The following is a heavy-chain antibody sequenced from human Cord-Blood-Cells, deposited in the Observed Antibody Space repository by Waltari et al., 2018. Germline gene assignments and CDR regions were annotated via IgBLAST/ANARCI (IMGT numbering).Heavy chain of an antibody. D-gene: IGHD3-3*01. V-gene: IGHV1-24*01. J-gene: IGHJ5*02. CDR2: FDPEDGET. CDR1: GYTLTELS. CDR3: ATSTIFPVQDWFDP. Sequence: QVQLVLSGAEVTKPGASVKVSCKVSGYTLTELSMHWVGEAPGKGLEWMGGFDPEDGETIYAQKFQGRVTMTEDTSTDTAYMELSSLRSEDTAVYYCATSTIFPVQDWFDPWGQGTLVTVSS.